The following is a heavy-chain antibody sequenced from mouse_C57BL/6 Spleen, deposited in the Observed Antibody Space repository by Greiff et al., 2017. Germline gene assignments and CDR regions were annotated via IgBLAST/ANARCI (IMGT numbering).Heavy chain of an antibody. CDR2: ISSGSSSI. J-gene: IGHJ2*01. Sequence: EVKLMESGGGLVKPGGSLKLSCAASGFTFSDYGMHWVRQAPEKGLEWVAYISSGSSSIYYADTVKGRFTISRDKAKNTLFLQMTSLRSEDTAMYYCARWSMEGLDYCGQGTTLTVSS. CDR3: ARWSMEGLDY. D-gene: IGHD2-10*02. CDR1: GFTFSDYG. V-gene: IGHV5-17*01.